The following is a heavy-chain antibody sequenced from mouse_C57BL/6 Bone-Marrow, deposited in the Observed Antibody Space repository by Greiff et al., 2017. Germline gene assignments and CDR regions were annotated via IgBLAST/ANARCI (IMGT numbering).Heavy chain of an antibody. V-gene: IGHV1-61*01. CDR3: ARPLYGGFAY. CDR2: IYPSDSET. Sequence: QVQLQQPGAELVRPGSSVKLSCKASGYTFTSYWMDWVKQRPGQGLEWIGNIYPSDSETHYNQKFKDKATLTVDKSSSTAYMQLSSLTSEDSAVYYCARPLYGGFAYWGQGTLFTVSA. CDR1: GYTFTSYW. D-gene: IGHD1-1*01. J-gene: IGHJ3*01.